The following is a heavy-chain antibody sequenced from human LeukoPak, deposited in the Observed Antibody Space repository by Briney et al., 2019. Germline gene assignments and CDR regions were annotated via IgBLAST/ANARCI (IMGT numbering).Heavy chain of an antibody. D-gene: IGHD3-10*01. CDR1: GGSISSSSYY. V-gene: IGHV4-39*01. J-gene: IGHJ4*02. CDR3: ARLTYYGSGSYYIDY. CDR2: INYSGTT. Sequence: SETLSLTCTVSGGSISSSSYYWGWIRQPPGKGLEWIGSINYSGTTYYNPSLKSRVTISVDTSKNQFSLKLSSVTAADTAVYYCARLTYYGSGSYYIDYWGQGTLVTVSS.